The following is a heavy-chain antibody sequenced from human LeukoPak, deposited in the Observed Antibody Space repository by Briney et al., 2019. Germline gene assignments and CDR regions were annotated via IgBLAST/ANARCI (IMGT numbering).Heavy chain of an antibody. CDR2: INPNSGGT. D-gene: IGHD2-15*01. V-gene: IGHV1-2*02. CDR1: GYTFTGYY. J-gene: IGHJ6*03. Sequence: EASVKVSCKASGYTFTGYYMHWVRQAPGQGLEWMGWINPNSGGTNYAQKFQGRVTMTRDTSISTAYMELSRLRSDDTAVYYCARAQVVVVAATPNYYYYYMDVWGKGTTVTISS. CDR3: ARAQVVVVAATPNYYYYYMDV.